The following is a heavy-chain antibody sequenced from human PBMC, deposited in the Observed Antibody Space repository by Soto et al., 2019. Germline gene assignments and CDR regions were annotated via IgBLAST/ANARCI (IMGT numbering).Heavy chain of an antibody. J-gene: IGHJ4*02. D-gene: IGHD2-21*02. CDR2: IGARADT. CDR3: ARGVTFSAVDY. V-gene: IGHV3-13*04. Sequence: LRLSCAASGFTLSNYDMHWVRQPIGKGLEWVSAIGARADTYYPDSVRGRFTISRENAKNSLYLQMNNLRAEDTAVYYCARGVTFSAVDYWGQGALVTVLL. CDR1: GFTLSNYD.